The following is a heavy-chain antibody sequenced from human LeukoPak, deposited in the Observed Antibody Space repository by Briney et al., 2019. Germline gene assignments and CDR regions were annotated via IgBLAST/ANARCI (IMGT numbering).Heavy chain of an antibody. V-gene: IGHV3-73*01. CDR1: GFTFSGSA. Sequence: GGSLRLSCAASGFTFSGSAMHWVRQASGKGLEWVGRIRSKGNTYATAYAASVKGRFTISRDDSKNTAYLQMNSLKTEDTAVYYCAKDRVVVVDVALHFENWGQGTLVTVSS. J-gene: IGHJ4*02. D-gene: IGHD2-15*01. CDR3: AKDRVVVVDVALHFEN. CDR2: IRSKGNTYAT.